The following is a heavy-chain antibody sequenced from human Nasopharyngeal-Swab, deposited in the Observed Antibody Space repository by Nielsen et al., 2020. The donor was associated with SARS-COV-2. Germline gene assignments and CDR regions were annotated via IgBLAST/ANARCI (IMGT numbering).Heavy chain of an antibody. CDR3: ARGASWVPRDDLFDY. J-gene: IGHJ4*02. Sequence: VRLAPGKGLEWWANIKQDGSEKYYVDSVKGRFTISRDNAKNSLYLQMNSLRAEDTAVYYCARGASWVPRDDLFDYWGQGALVTVSS. D-gene: IGHD3-16*01. V-gene: IGHV3-7*01. CDR2: IKQDGSEK.